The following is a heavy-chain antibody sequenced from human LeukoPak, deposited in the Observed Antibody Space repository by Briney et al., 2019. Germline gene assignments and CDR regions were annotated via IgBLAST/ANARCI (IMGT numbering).Heavy chain of an antibody. D-gene: IGHD5-12*01. CDR1: GFTFDDYA. V-gene: IGHV3-9*01. J-gene: IGHJ3*02. CDR2: ISWNSGSI. Sequence: GGSLRLSCAASGFTFDDYAMNWVRQAPGKGLQWVSVISWNSGSIGYADSVKGRFTISRDNAKNSLYLQMNSLRAEDSALYYCAKDRSPIVATTFDAFDIWGQGTMVTVSS. CDR3: AKDRSPIVATTFDAFDI.